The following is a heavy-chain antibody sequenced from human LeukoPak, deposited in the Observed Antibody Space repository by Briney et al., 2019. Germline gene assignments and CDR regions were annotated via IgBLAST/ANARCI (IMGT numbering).Heavy chain of an antibody. V-gene: IGHV3-9*01. CDR2: ISWNSDSV. CDR3: VKADDASSNLYYFDY. D-gene: IGHD2-2*01. CDR1: GFTFDDYA. Sequence: GGSLRLSCAVSGFTFDDYAMHWVRQAPGKGLEWVSGISWNSDSVAYADSVKGRFTISRGNAKKSFYLQMNSLRVEDTALYYCVKADDASSNLYYFDYWGQGTLVTVSS. J-gene: IGHJ4*02.